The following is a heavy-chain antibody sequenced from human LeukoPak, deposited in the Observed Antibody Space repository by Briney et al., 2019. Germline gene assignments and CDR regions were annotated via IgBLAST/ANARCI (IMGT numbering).Heavy chain of an antibody. CDR3: AREAGYYDSSGYYRFFDY. CDR2: IYYSGST. Sequence: SETLSLTCTVSGGSISSGGYYWSWIRQHPGKGLEWIGYIYYSGSTYYNPSLKSRVTISVDTSKNQFSLKLSSVTAADTAVYYCAREAGYYDSSGYYRFFDYWGQGTLVTVSS. V-gene: IGHV4-31*03. J-gene: IGHJ4*02. CDR1: GGSISSGGYY. D-gene: IGHD3-22*01.